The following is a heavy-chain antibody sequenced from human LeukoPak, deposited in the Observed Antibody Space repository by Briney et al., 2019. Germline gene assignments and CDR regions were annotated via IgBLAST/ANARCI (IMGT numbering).Heavy chain of an antibody. D-gene: IGHD3-9*01. J-gene: IGHJ4*02. V-gene: IGHV4-59*01. CDR2: IYYSGST. Sequence: PSETLSLTCAVYGGSFSGYYWSWIRQPPGKGLEWIGYIYYSGSTNYNPSLKSRVTISVDTSKNQFSLKLSSVTAADTAVYYCARTQILGDYDILTGYYSRPYYFDYWGQGTLVTVSS. CDR3: ARTQILGDYDILTGYYSRPYYFDY. CDR1: GGSFSGYY.